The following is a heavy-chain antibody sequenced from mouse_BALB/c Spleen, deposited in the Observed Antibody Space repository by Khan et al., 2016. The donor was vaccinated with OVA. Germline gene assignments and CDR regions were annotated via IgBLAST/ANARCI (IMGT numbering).Heavy chain of an antibody. V-gene: IGHV1-77*01. D-gene: IGHD1-1*02. CDR3: ARGVGSLFPY. J-gene: IGHJ3*01. Sequence: VQLQESGTELARPGASVKLSCKASGYIFIDYNINWVKQRTGQGLEWIGEISPGSGNTYYNEKFKGKATLTADKYSSTAYMQLSSLTSEDSAVYFCARGVGSLFPYWGQGNL. CDR2: ISPGSGNT. CDR1: GYIFIDYN.